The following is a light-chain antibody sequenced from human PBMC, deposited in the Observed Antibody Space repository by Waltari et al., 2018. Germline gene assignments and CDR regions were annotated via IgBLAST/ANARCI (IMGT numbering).Light chain of an antibody. CDR3: QQRSSWPYT. Sequence: EIVLTQSPATLPLSPGARATLFCRASQTVGTYLAWDQHKPGQPPRLLIFAASSRSTGIPAKFRGSGSGTDFTLTVSNLEPEDFAVYFCQQRSSWPYTFGQGTRLEI. CDR1: QTVGTY. V-gene: IGKV3-11*01. J-gene: IGKJ2*01. CDR2: AAS.